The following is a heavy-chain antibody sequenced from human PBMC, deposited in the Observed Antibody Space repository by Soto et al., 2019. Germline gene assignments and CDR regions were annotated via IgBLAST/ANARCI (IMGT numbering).Heavy chain of an antibody. J-gene: IGHJ4*02. Sequence: SETLSLTCTVSGGSISSGDYYWSWIRQPPGKGLEWIGYIYYSGSTYYNPSLKSRVTISVDTSKNQFSLKLSSVTAADTAVYYCARGPYYYYDSSGDQYFDYWGQGTLVTVSS. CDR3: ARGPYYYYDSSGDQYFDY. V-gene: IGHV4-30-4*01. D-gene: IGHD3-22*01. CDR1: GGSISSGDYY. CDR2: IYYSGST.